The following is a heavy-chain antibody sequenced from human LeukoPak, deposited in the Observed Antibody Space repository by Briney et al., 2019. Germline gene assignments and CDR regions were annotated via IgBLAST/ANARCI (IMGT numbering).Heavy chain of an antibody. J-gene: IGHJ4*02. V-gene: IGHV3-30-3*01. CDR2: ISYDGSSK. Sequence: GGSLRLSCAASGFTFSSYAMHWVRQAPGKGLEWVAVISYDGSSKYYADSVKGRFTISRDNSKNTLYLQMNSLRAEDTAVYYCARDQSKRGDYGSGSYYPPTSPLDYWGQGTLVTVSS. CDR1: GFTFSSYA. D-gene: IGHD3-10*01. CDR3: ARDQSKRGDYGSGSYYPPTSPLDY.